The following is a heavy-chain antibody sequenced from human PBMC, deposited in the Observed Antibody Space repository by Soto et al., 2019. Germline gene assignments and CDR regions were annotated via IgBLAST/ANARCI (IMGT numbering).Heavy chain of an antibody. CDR3: AIAVDGSRWYFDY. Sequence: PSETLSLTCAVYGGSFSGYYWSWIRQPPGKGLEWIGEINHSGSTNYNPSLKSRVTISVDTSKNQFSLKLSSVTAADTAVYYCAIAVDGSRWYFDYWGQGTLVTVSS. CDR2: INHSGST. CDR1: GGSFSGYY. J-gene: IGHJ4*02. V-gene: IGHV4-34*01. D-gene: IGHD6-19*01.